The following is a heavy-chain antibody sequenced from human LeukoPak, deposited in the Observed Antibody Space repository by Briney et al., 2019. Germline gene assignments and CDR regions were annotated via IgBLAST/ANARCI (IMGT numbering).Heavy chain of an antibody. CDR3: ARSAATDWFDP. CDR1: GGSISSSIYY. CDR2: IYYSGST. Sequence: SETLSLTCTVSGGSISSSIYYWGWIRQPPGKGLEWIGSIYYSGSTYYNPSLKSRVTISVDTSKNQFSLKLSSVTAADTAVYYCARSAATDWFDPWGQGTLVTVSS. J-gene: IGHJ5*02. D-gene: IGHD6-25*01. V-gene: IGHV4-39*01.